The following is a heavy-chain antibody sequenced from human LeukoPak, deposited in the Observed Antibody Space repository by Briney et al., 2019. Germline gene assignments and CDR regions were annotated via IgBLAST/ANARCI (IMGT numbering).Heavy chain of an antibody. CDR2: ISASGGST. Sequence: GGSLRLSCAASGFTFSSYAMSWVRQAPKKGLEWVSVISASGGSTNYADSVEGRVTISRDNSKNTLYLQMNSLRAEDTAVYYCAKDRDSSGWYFDCWGQGTLVTVSS. J-gene: IGHJ4*02. CDR3: AKDRDSSGWYFDC. D-gene: IGHD6-19*01. CDR1: GFTFSSYA. V-gene: IGHV3-23*01.